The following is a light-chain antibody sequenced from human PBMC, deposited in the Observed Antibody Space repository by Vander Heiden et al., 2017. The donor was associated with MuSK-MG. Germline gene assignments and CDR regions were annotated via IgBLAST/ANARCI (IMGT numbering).Light chain of an antibody. CDR1: QNINSNY. J-gene: IGKJ4*01. Sequence: EIVLTQSPGTLSLSPGERATLSCRASQNINSNYLDWYQQKAGKAPRLLIYGASSRATGIPDRFSGSGSGTDFTLTIRRLQPEDFAVYYCERYDSQPLTFGGGTKVEIK. V-gene: IGKV3-20*01. CDR3: ERYDSQPLT. CDR2: GAS.